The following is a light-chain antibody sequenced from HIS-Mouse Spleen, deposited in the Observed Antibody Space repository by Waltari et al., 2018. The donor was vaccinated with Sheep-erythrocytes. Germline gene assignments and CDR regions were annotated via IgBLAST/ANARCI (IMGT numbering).Light chain of an antibody. J-gene: IGLJ3*02. CDR3: NSRDSSGNLWV. Sequence: SSELTQDPAVSVALGQTVRRTCQGDSLRSYYASWYQQKPGQATVLVIYGKNNRPSGIPDRFSGSSSGNTASLTITGAQAEDEADYYCNSRDSSGNLWVFGGGTK. CDR1: SLRSYY. CDR2: GKN. V-gene: IGLV3-19*01.